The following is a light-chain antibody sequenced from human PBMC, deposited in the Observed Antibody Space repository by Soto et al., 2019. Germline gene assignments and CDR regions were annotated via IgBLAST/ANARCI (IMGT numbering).Light chain of an antibody. Sequence: QSALTQPASVSGSPGQSITISCTGTSSDVGGYNYVSWYQQHPGKAPKLMIYDVSNRPSGVSNRFSGSKSGNTASLTISGLQAVDEADYYCSSYTSSSTLLFGGGTKLTVL. CDR2: DVS. V-gene: IGLV2-14*01. CDR3: SSYTSSSTLL. CDR1: SSDVGGYNY. J-gene: IGLJ2*01.